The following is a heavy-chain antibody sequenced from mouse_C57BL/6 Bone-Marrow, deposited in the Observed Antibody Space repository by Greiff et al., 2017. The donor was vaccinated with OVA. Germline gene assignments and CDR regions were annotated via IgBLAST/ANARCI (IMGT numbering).Heavy chain of an antibody. CDR2: IWSGGST. J-gene: IGHJ1*03. V-gene: IGHV2-2*01. Sequence: VQGVETGPGLVQPSQSLSITCTVSGFSFTSYGVHWVRQSPGKGLEWLGVIWSGGSTDYNAAFISRLSISKDNSKSQVFFKMNSLQADDTAIYYCARNGYYAYFDVWGTGTTVTVSS. CDR3: ARNGYYAYFDV. D-gene: IGHD2-3*01. CDR1: GFSFTSYG.